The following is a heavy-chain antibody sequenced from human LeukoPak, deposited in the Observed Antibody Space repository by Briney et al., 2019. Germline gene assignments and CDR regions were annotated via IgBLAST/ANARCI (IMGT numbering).Heavy chain of an antibody. CDR2: ISYDGSSK. J-gene: IGHJ4*02. V-gene: IGHV3-30-3*01. D-gene: IGHD3-22*01. CDR1: GLTFSSYA. Sequence: PGGSLRLSCAASGLTFSSYAMHWVRQAPGKGLEWVAVISYDGSSKYYADSVKGRFTISRDNSKNTLYLQMNSLRAEDTAVYYCARGWYYYDSSGYLKELTGFDYWGQGTLVTVSS. CDR3: ARGWYYYDSSGYLKELTGFDY.